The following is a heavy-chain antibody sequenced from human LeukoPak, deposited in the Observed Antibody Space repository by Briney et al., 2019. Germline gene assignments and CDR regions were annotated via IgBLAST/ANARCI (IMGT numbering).Heavy chain of an antibody. CDR3: ARLRTFDY. V-gene: IGHV3-7*03. CDR2: IKQDGSEK. D-gene: IGHD1-14*01. CDR1: GFTFSNYW. J-gene: IGHJ4*02. Sequence: PGGSLRLSSAASGFTFSNYWMSWVRQAPGKGLEWVANIKQDGSEKYYVGSVKGRFTISRDNADNSLYLQMNSLRAEDTAVYYCARLRTFDYWGQGTLVTVSS.